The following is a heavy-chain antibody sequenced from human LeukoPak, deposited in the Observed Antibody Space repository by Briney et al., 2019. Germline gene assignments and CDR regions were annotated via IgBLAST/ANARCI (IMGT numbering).Heavy chain of an antibody. CDR3: ARHSNCSGGSCINWFDP. CDR2: IYYSGST. Sequence: SETLSLTCTVSGGSISSSSYYWGWIRQPPGKGLEWIGSIYYSGSTYYNSSLKSRVTISVDTSKNQFSLKLSSVTAADTAVYYCARHSNCSGGSCINWFDPWGQGTLVTVSS. D-gene: IGHD2-15*01. J-gene: IGHJ5*02. V-gene: IGHV4-39*01. CDR1: GGSISSSSYY.